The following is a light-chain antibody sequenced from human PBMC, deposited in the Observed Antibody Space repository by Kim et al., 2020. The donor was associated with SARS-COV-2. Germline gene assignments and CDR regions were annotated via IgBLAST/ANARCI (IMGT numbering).Light chain of an antibody. Sequence: EIVLTQSPATLSLSPGERATLSCRASQSVSTYLAWYQQKPGQAPRLLMYDPFNRATGIPARFSGSGSGTDFTLTISSLEPEDFAIYYCQHHSNWPLTFGGGTKVDIK. CDR1: QSVSTY. CDR2: DPF. CDR3: QHHSNWPLT. V-gene: IGKV3-11*01. J-gene: IGKJ4*01.